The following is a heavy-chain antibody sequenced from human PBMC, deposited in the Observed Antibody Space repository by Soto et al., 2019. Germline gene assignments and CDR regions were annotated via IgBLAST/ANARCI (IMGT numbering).Heavy chain of an antibody. CDR2: VSPISGGT. CDR3: AREISGGGSLNWFDP. J-gene: IGHJ5*02. CDR1: GYNFSDYY. D-gene: IGHD2-8*02. Sequence: ASVKVSCKASGYNFSDYYIHWVRQAPGQGLEWLGWVSPISGGTNYAQKSKGRVTMTRDTSSNTVYMDLSRLKSDDTAVFYCAREISGGGSLNWFDPWGQGTLVTVSS. V-gene: IGHV1-2*02.